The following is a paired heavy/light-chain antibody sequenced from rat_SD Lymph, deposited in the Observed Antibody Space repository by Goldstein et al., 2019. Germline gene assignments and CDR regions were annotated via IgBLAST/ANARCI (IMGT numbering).Light chain of an antibody. V-gene: IGKV1S21*01. J-gene: IGKJ4*01. CDR3: GQGTQYPFT. Sequence: DVVMTQTPVSLSVSLGGQVSISCRSSQSLVHNNGNTYLSWYLQKPGQSPQLLIYKVSNRFSGISDRFSGSGSGTDFTLKISRVEPDDLGVYYCGQGTQYPFTFGSGTKLEIK. CDR2: KVS. CDR1: QSLVHNNGNTY.
Heavy chain of an antibody. CDR1: GFTFSSYG. Sequence: VQLVESGGGLVQPGKSLKLSCSASGFTFSSYGMHWIRQAPGKGLDWVAYISSSSGTVYADAVKGRFTISRDNAKNTLYLQLNSLKSEDTAIYYCARADLGAPWGQGVMVTVSS. D-gene: IGHD5-1*01. CDR3: ARADLGAP. CDR2: ISSSSGT. V-gene: IGHV5-62*01. J-gene: IGHJ2*01.